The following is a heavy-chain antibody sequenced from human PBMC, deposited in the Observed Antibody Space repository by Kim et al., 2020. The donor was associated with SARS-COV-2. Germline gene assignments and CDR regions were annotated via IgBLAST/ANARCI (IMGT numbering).Heavy chain of an antibody. V-gene: IGHV3-48*02. J-gene: IGHJ5*02. CDR2: IRADSSTI. D-gene: IGHD6-13*01. Sequence: GGSLRLSCAASGFAFSSYNMDWVRQAPGRGLEWVAYIRADSSTIYYADSVKGRFTISRDNAKNSLYLQTNSLRDEDTALYYCVRDGMATGNLDRWGQGTLVTVSS. CDR1: GFAFSSYN. CDR3: VRDGMATGNLDR.